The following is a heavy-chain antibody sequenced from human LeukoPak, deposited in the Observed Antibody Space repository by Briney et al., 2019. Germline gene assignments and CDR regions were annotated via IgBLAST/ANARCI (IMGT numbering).Heavy chain of an antibody. J-gene: IGHJ5*02. V-gene: IGHV4-34*01. Sequence: SETLSLTCAVYGGSFSGYYWSWIRQPPGKGLEWIGEINHSGSTNYNPSLRSRVTISVDTSKNQFSLKLSSVTAADTAVYYCARERIQLANWFDPWGQGTLVTVSS. CDR1: GGSFSGYY. CDR2: INHSGST. CDR3: ARERIQLANWFDP. D-gene: IGHD5-18*01.